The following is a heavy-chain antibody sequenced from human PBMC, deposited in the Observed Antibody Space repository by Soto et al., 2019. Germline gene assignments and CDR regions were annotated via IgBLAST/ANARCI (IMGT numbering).Heavy chain of an antibody. CDR2: ISGSDNST. CDR1: GFTFSSYA. J-gene: IGHJ4*02. D-gene: IGHD5-12*01. CDR3: VKSRGGNNFDFFD. Sequence: PGGSLRLSCAASGFTFSSYAMSWVRQAPGKGLEWVSAISGSDNSTYYADSVKGRFIISRDNSKNTLFLQMSSLSADDTAVYYCVKSRGGNNFDFFDWGQGALVTVSS. V-gene: IGHV3-23*01.